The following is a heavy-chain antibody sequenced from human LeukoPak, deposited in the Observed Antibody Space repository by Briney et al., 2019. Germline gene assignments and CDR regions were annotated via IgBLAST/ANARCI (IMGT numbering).Heavy chain of an antibody. CDR1: GCSFSSYY. V-gene: IGHV4-59*01. CDR3: ASAYRTSLIDN. CDR2: IYYSGST. D-gene: IGHD2-2*01. Sequence: SETLSLTCTVSGCSFSSYYLSWIRQPPGKGLEWIGYIYYSGSTNYNPSLKSRVTISVDTSKNQFSLKLSSVTAGDTAVYYCASAYRTSLIDNWGEGTLVSVSS. J-gene: IGHJ4*02.